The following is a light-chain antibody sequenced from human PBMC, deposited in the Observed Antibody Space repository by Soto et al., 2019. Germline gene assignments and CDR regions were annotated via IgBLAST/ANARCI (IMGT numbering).Light chain of an antibody. V-gene: IGLV2-18*02. CDR3: SSYTGSNTDV. CDR1: SSDVGSYNR. J-gene: IGLJ1*01. Sequence: QSALTQPPSVSGSPGQSVTISCTGTSSDVGSYNRVSWYQQPPGTAPKLMIYEVSNRPSGVPDRFSGSKSGNTASLTISGLQAEDEADYYCSSYTGSNTDVFGTGTKLTVL. CDR2: EVS.